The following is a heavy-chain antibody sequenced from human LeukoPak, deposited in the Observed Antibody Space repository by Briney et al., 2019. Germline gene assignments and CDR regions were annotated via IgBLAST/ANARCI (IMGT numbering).Heavy chain of an antibody. J-gene: IGHJ5*02. CDR1: GYSFSDFY. CDR3: ARPLGSLKEYWWFDP. D-gene: IGHD2/OR15-2a*01. CDR2: INPNSGGT. Sequence: AASVKVFCTASGYSFSDFYIHWLRQAPGQGLEWLGWINPNSGGTNFAQYFQGRVTMTRDTSTSTVYMELSSLRSDDTAVYYCARPLGSLKEYWWFDPWGQGTLVTDSS. V-gene: IGHV1-2*02.